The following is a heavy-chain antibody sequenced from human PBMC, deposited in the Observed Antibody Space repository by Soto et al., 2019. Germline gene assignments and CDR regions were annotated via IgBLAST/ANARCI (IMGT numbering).Heavy chain of an antibody. CDR3: ALEGSSSDPRVCVDY. CDR2: IIPIFGTA. D-gene: IGHD6-6*01. J-gene: IGHJ4*02. V-gene: IGHV1-69*12. Sequence: QVQLVQSGAEVKKPGSSVKVSCKASGGTFSSYAISWVRQAPGQGLEWMGGIIPIFGTANYAQKFQGRVTITADESTSTAYMELSSLRPEDTAVYYCALEGSSSDPRVCVDYWGQGTLVTVSS. CDR1: GGTFSSYA.